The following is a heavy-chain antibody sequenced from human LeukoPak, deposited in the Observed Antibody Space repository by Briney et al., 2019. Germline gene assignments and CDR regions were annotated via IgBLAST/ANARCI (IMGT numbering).Heavy chain of an antibody. J-gene: IGHJ5*02. CDR2: IYTSGST. CDR1: GGSISSGSYY. Sequence: PSETLSLTCNVSGGSISSGSYYWSWIRQPAGKGLEWIGRIYTSGSTNYNPSLKSRVTISVDTSKNQFSLKLSSVTAADTAVYYCARDAAPRYSSGWYWFDPWGQGTLVTVSS. CDR3: ARDAAPRYSSGWYWFDP. D-gene: IGHD6-19*01. V-gene: IGHV4-61*02.